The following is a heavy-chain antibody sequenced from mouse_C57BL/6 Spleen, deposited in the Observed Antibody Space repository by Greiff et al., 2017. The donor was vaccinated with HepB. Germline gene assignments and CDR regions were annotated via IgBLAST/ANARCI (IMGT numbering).Heavy chain of an antibody. CDR2: INPHYGTT. CDR3: ERGIYYFDD. J-gene: IGHJ2*01. Sequence: VQLQQSGPELVKPGASVKLSCKASGYSFTDYNMNWVKQSNGKSLEWIGVINPHYGTTSYNQQFKSQATLTVDKPSSTAYMQRSSLTSEDSAVYYWERGIYYFDDGGQGTTLTVSA. CDR1: GYSFTDYN. V-gene: IGHV1-39*01.